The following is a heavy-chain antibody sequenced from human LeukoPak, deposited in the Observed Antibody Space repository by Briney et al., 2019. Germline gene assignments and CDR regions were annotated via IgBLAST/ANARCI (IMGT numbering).Heavy chain of an antibody. CDR3: AAGETTTVTTARLPAIDY. V-gene: IGHV1-69*05. Sequence: ASVKVSCKASGGTFSSYAISWVRQAPGQGLEWMGGIIPIFGTANYAQKFQGRVTITTDESTSTAYMELSSLRSEDTAVYYCAAGETTTVTTARLPAIDYWGQGTLVTVSS. CDR1: GGTFSSYA. J-gene: IGHJ4*02. D-gene: IGHD4-11*01. CDR2: IIPIFGTA.